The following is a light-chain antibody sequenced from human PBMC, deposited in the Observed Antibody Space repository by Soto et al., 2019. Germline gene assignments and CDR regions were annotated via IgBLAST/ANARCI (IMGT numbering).Light chain of an antibody. J-gene: IGKJ1*01. CDR2: DAS. V-gene: IGKV3-11*01. Sequence: DIVSTQSPATLSLSPGERATLSCRASQSVSSYLAWYQQKPGQAPRLLIYDASNRATGIPARFSGSGPGTDFTLTISSLEPEDFAVYYCQQRSNWPPWTFGQGTKVDIK. CDR3: QQRSNWPPWT. CDR1: QSVSSY.